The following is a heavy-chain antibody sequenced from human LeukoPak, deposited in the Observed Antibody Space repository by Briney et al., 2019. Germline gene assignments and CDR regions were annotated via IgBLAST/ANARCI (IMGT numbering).Heavy chain of an antibody. Sequence: ASVTVSCKASGYTFTSYGISWVRQAPGQGLEWMGWISAYNGNTNYAQKLQGRVTMTTDTSTSTAYMELRSLRSDDTAVYYCARDRPRTIGGYYYYGMDVWGQGTTVTVSS. CDR1: GYTFTSYG. CDR3: ARDRPRTIGGYYYYGMDV. D-gene: IGHD1/OR15-1a*01. V-gene: IGHV1-18*01. CDR2: ISAYNGNT. J-gene: IGHJ6*02.